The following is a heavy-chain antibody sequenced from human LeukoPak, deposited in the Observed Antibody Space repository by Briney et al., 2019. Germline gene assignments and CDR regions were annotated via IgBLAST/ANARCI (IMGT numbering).Heavy chain of an antibody. J-gene: IGHJ4*02. V-gene: IGHV4-34*01. Sequence: SETLSLTCAVYGGSFSGYYWSWIRQPPGKGLEWIGEINHSGSTNYNPSLKSRVTISVDTSKNQFSLKLSSVTAADTAVYYCARGPKEHYYDSSGYYDFDYWGQGTLVTVSS. D-gene: IGHD3-22*01. CDR2: INHSGST. CDR3: ARGPKEHYYDSSGYYDFDY. CDR1: GGSFSGYY.